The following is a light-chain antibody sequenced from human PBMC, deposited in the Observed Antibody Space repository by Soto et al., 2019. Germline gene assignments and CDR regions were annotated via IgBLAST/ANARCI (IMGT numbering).Light chain of an antibody. J-gene: IGKJ4*01. V-gene: IGKV3-20*01. CDR3: QQYGSSPPVT. CDR1: QSVSSSY. CDR2: GAS. Sequence: EIVLTQSPGTLSLSPGERATLSCRASQSVSSSYLAWYQQKPGQAPRLLVYGASSRGTGIPDRFSGSGSGTDFTLTISRLEPEDVAVYSCQQYGSSPPVTFGGGTKVEIK.